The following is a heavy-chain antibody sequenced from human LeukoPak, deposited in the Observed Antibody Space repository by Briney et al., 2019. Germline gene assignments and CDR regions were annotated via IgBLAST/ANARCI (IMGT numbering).Heavy chain of an antibody. V-gene: IGHV3-23*01. Sequence: GGSLRLSCAASGFTFSSYGMSWVRQAPGKGLEWVSAISGSGGSTYYADSVKGRFTISRDNSKNTLYLQMNSLRAEDTAVYYCARASEYYDSSGYKMHFDYWGQGTLVTVSS. J-gene: IGHJ4*02. CDR1: GFTFSSYG. D-gene: IGHD3-22*01. CDR3: ARASEYYDSSGYKMHFDY. CDR2: ISGSGGST.